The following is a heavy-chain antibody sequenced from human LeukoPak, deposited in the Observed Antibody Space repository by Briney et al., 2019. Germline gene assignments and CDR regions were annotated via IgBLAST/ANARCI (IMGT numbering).Heavy chain of an antibody. CDR1: GYTFTSYA. Sequence: RASVKVSCKASGYTFTSYAINWVRQAPGQGREWMGWINTNTGNPTYAQGFTGRFVFSLDISVSTAYLQISSLKAEDTAVYYCARDVDILTGYLSFDPWGQGTLVTVSS. CDR3: ARDVDILTGYLSFDP. V-gene: IGHV7-4-1*02. CDR2: INTNTGNP. J-gene: IGHJ5*02. D-gene: IGHD3-9*01.